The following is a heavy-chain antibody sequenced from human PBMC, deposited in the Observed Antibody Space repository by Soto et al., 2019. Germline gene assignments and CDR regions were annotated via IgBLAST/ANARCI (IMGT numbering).Heavy chain of an antibody. CDR2: IWYDGSNK. Sequence: GGSLRLSCAASGFTFSSYGMHWVRQAPGKGLEWVAVIWYDGSNKYYADSVKGRFTISRDNSKNTLYLQMNSLRAEDTAVYYYARDSRALYYYGMDVWGQGTTVTVSS. J-gene: IGHJ6*02. CDR1: GFTFSSYG. V-gene: IGHV3-33*01. CDR3: ARDSRALYYYGMDV.